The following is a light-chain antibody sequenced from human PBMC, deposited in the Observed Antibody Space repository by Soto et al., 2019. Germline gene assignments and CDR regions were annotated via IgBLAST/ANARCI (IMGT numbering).Light chain of an antibody. CDR3: QQYGNSLWT. Sequence: ELVLTQSPGTLSLSPGERATLSCRASQTVTTTHLAWYQQKPGQAPRLLIYGASTRATGIPDRFSGGGSGTDFTLTISRLVPEDFAVYYCQQYGNSLWTFGQGTRVEIK. J-gene: IGKJ1*01. V-gene: IGKV3-20*01. CDR2: GAS. CDR1: QTVTTTH.